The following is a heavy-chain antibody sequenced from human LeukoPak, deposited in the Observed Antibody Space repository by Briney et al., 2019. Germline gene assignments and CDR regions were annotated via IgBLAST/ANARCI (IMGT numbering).Heavy chain of an antibody. CDR3: AREREYCSGGSCYDGYTDY. D-gene: IGHD2-15*01. J-gene: IGHJ4*02. CDR2: ISSSRSYI. CDR1: GFTFSNYS. V-gene: IGHV3-21*01. Sequence: GGSLRLSCAASGFTFSNYSMSWVRQAPGKGLEWVSSISSSRSYIFYADSVKGRFTISRDNAKNSLYLQMNSLRAEDTAVYYCAREREYCSGGSCYDGYTDYWGQGTLVTVSS.